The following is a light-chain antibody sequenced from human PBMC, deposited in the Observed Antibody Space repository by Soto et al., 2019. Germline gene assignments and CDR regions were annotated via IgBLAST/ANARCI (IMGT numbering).Light chain of an antibody. CDR1: SSDVGGYNY. CDR3: SSYTSSSFYV. V-gene: IGLV2-14*01. J-gene: IGLJ1*01. Sequence: QSALTQPASVSGSPGQSITISCTGTSSDVGGYNYVSWYQQHPGKAPKLMIYDVSNRPSGVSNRFSGSKSGNTASLTISGLQAEDEADYYCSSYTSSSFYVFGTGTMLTVL. CDR2: DVS.